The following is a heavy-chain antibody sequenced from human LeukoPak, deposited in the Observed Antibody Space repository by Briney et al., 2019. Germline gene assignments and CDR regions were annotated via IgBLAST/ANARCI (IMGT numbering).Heavy chain of an antibody. V-gene: IGHV3-7*01. CDR2: IKEDGSEK. J-gene: IGHJ4*02. CDR1: GFTFGTYW. Sequence: GGSPRLSCAASGFTFGTYWMNWVRQAPGRGLEWVANIKEDGSEKYYVDSVKGRFTISRDNAKNTVYLQMNSLRTEDTAVYYCARPSRIAAYWGQGTLVTVSS. D-gene: IGHD2-21*01. CDR3: ARPSRIAAY.